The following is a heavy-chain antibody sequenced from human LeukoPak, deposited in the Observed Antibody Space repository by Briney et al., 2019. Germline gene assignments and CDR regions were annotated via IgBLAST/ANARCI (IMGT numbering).Heavy chain of an antibody. CDR1: GFTFDDYG. V-gene: IGHV3-43*02. J-gene: IGHJ2*01. CDR2: IGGDGDNT. D-gene: IGHD2-21*02. CDR3: AREVVVVVTAIHWYFDL. Sequence: PGGSLRLSCAASGFTFDDYGMHWVRQAPGKGLEWVSLIGGDGDNTYYADSVKGRFTISRDNSKNSLYLQMNSLTTEDTAFYFCAREVVVVVTAIHWYFDLWGRGTLVTVSS.